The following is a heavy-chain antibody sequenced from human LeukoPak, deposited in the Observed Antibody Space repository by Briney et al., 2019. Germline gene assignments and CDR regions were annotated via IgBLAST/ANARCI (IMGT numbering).Heavy chain of an antibody. V-gene: IGHV3-30-3*01. Sequence: GGSLRLSCAASGFTFSSYAMHWVRRAPGKGLEWVAVISYDGSNKYYADSVKGRFTISRDNSKNTLYLQMNSLRAEDTAVYYCARLDYYYGMDVWGQGTTVTVSS. CDR2: ISYDGSNK. J-gene: IGHJ6*02. CDR1: GFTFSSYA. CDR3: ARLDYYYGMDV.